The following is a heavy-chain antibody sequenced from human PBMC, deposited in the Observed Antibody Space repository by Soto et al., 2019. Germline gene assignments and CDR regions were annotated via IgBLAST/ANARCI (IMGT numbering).Heavy chain of an antibody. V-gene: IGHV4-59*01. CDR1: GGSISSYY. D-gene: IGHD3-10*01. CDR2: IYYSGST. CDR3: ARGRVYFVWGSYYTPLDYYYYYMDV. Sequence: SETLSLTCTVSGGSISSYYWSWIRQPPGKGLEWIGYIYYSGSTNYNPSLKSRVTISVDTSKNQFSLKLSSVTAADTAVYYCARGRVYFVWGSYYTPLDYYYYYMDVGGKGTRVTVS. J-gene: IGHJ6*03.